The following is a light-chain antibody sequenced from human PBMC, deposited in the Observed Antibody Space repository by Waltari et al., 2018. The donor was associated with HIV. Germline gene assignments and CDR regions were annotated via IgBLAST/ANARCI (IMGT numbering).Light chain of an antibody. CDR2: AAS. CDR3: QQYYSYLLT. J-gene: IGKJ4*01. Sequence: AIRMTQSPSSFSASTGDRVTITCRASQGIRSYLAWYQKKPGKAPKLLSYAASTLQSWVPSRFSGRGSWTDFTRTISCLQSEDCATYYCQQYYSYLLTFGGGTKVEIK. CDR1: QGIRSY. V-gene: IGKV1-8*01.